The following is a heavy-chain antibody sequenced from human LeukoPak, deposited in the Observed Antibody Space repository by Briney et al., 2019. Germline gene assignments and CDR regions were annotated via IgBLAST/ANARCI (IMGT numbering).Heavy chain of an antibody. CDR1: GGTFSSYA. CDR2: IIPIFGTA. Sequence: ASVKVSCKASGGTFSSYAISWVRQAPGQGLEWMGRIIPIFGTANYAQKFQGRVTITTDESTSTAYMELSSLRSEDTAVYYCAREGLSGGSDYWGQGTLVTVSS. CDR3: AREGLSGGSDY. V-gene: IGHV1-69*05. D-gene: IGHD3-10*01. J-gene: IGHJ4*02.